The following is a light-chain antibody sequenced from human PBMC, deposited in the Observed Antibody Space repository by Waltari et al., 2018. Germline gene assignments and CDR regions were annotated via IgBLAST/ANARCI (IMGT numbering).Light chain of an antibody. CDR2: WAS. Sequence: DILMTQSPDSLAVSLGGRGTINCKSSQSVLYSSNNKNYLAWYQQKPGQPPKLLIYWASTRESGVPDRFSGSGSGTDFTLTISSLQAEDVAVYYCQQYYSTPRTFGQGTKVEIK. CDR1: QSVLYSSNNKNY. CDR3: QQYYSTPRT. V-gene: IGKV4-1*01. J-gene: IGKJ1*01.